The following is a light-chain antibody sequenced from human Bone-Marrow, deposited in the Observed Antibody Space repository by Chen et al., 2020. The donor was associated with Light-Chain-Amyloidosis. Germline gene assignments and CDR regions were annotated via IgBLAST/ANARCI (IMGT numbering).Light chain of an antibody. CDR1: SYIKVATYT. CDR3: MIWPSYA. CDR2: YYSDSDK. J-gene: IGLJ1*01. Sequence: PVLSHPPYSSASLGEFSSLFCTLPSYIKVATYTIYLYQQKAGSPPRYLLYYYSDSDKGQGSGVPSRFSGSNDAAANAGVLLISGLQSDDEADYYCMIWPSYAFGSGTQVTVL. V-gene: IGLV5-37*01.